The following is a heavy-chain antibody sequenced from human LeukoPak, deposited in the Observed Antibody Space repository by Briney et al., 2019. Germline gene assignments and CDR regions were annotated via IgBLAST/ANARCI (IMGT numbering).Heavy chain of an antibody. J-gene: IGHJ4*02. CDR1: GFTFSSYN. V-gene: IGHV3-21*01. CDR2: FTAYSGASI. D-gene: IGHD5-12*01. CDR3: ARGTYSGYDSSFDY. Sequence: PGGSLRLSCTASGFTFSSYNMNWVRQAPGKGLEWVSSFTAYSGASIYYADSVRGRFTISRDNAKNSLYLQINSLRAEDTAVYYCARGTYSGYDSSFDYWGQGTLVTVCS.